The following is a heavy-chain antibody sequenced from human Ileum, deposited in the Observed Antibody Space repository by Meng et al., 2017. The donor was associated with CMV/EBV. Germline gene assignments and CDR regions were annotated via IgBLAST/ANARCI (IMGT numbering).Heavy chain of an antibody. J-gene: IGHJ4*02. V-gene: IGHV3-23*01. CDR1: GFTFSGFT. D-gene: IGHD6-19*01. CDR2: KSGCGTT. Sequence: ASGFTFSGFTMSWFRQAPGKGLEFVSSKSGCGTTQNANSVMGRFTISKDKSKNTLYLQMDSLRPEDTAVYYCAKDVPFSGWRGWECWGQGTLVTVSS. CDR3: AKDVPFSGWRGWEC.